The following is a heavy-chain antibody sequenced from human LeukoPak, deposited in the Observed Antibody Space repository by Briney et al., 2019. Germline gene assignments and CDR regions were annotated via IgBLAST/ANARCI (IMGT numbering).Heavy chain of an antibody. J-gene: IGHJ4*02. D-gene: IGHD6-19*01. Sequence: PGCALRLSCVVSGCTVSRNHMTWVRQAPRKGLEWVSVIYGDTATYYPDPLQGRFTISRDNSKHTMYLQMHNLRAEDMPIYYCMRGFRHSSRWFFDYWGQGTLVTVPS. CDR3: MRGFRHSSRWFFDY. V-gene: IGHV3-66*01. CDR2: IYGDTAT. CDR1: GCTVSRNH.